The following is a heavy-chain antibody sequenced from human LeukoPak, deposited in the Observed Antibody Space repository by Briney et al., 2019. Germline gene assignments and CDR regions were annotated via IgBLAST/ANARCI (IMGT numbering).Heavy chain of an antibody. CDR2: INSDGSST. J-gene: IGHJ4*02. V-gene: IGHV3-74*01. CDR3: AKGRDGYTFGY. CDR1: GFTFSSYW. D-gene: IGHD5-24*01. Sequence: GGSLRLSCAASGFTFSSYWMHWVRQAPGKGLVWVSRINSDGSSTSYADSVKGRFTISRDNAKNTLYLQMNSLRAEDTAVYYCAKGRDGYTFGYWGQGALVTVSS.